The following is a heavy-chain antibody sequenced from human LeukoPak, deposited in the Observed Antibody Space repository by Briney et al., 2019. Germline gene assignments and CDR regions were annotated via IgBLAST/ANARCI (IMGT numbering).Heavy chain of an antibody. Sequence: PGGSLRLSCAASGFTFSSYGMHWVRQAPGKGLEWVAVVSNTGDTTYYADSVKGRFTISRDNSNNALYLQMNSLRPEDAAVYYCTKEGFASGSSFSGCFDPWGQGTLVTVSS. CDR1: GFTFSSYG. D-gene: IGHD3-10*01. CDR2: VSNTGDTT. CDR3: TKEGFASGSSFSGCFDP. V-gene: IGHV3-30*18. J-gene: IGHJ5*02.